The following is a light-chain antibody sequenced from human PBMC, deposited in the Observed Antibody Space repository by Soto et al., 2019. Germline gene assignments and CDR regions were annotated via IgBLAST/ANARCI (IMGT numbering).Light chain of an antibody. CDR1: SGHSSYI. CDR3: ETSDSDTRV. CDR2: VEETGSY. J-gene: IGLJ3*02. Sequence: QPVLTQSSSASASLGSSVKLTCTLSSGHSSYIIAWHHQQPGKAPRFLMKVEETGSYTRGRGVPDRFSGSSSGADRYLSISSLQSEDEADYYCETSDSDTRVFGGGTKLTVL. V-gene: IGLV4-60*03.